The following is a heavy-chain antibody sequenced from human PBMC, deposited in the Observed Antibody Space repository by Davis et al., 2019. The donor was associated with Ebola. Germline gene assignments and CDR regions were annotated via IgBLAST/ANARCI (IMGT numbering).Heavy chain of an antibody. CDR3: ARGWFRGGMDV. J-gene: IGHJ6*04. CDR1: GFTFSTYV. CDR2: IIGSGETT. V-gene: IGHV3-23*01. D-gene: IGHD3-10*01. Sequence: PGGSLRLSCAASGFTFSTYVMRWVRQAPGKGLEWVSSIIGSGETTYYAESVKGRFTISRDNSKSTLYLQMNALRAEDTALYYCARGWFRGGMDVWGEGTTVTVSS.